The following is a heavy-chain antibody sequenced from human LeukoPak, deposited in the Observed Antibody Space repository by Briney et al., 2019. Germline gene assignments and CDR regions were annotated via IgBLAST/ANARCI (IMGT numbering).Heavy chain of an antibody. J-gene: IGHJ5*02. D-gene: IGHD3-10*01. CDR2: IYTSGST. CDR1: GGSISSYY. Sequence: SETLSLTCTVPGGSISSYYWRWIRQPAGKGLGWIGRIYTSGSTNYNPSLKSRVTMSVDTSKNQFSLKLSSVTAADTAVYYCARVITMVRGVIDPYNWFDPWGQGTLVTVSS. V-gene: IGHV4-4*07. CDR3: ARVITMVRGVIDPYNWFDP.